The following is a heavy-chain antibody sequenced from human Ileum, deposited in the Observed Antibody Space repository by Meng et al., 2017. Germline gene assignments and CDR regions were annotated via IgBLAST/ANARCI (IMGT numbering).Heavy chain of an antibody. V-gene: IGHV3-7*01. J-gene: IGHJ4*02. CDR1: GFTFSTYW. CDR3: ATYYSTSRGGRMDY. CDR2: IKADGSEK. D-gene: IGHD2-2*01. Sequence: GESLKISCAAPGFTFSTYWMNWVRQAPGKGLEWVASIKADGSEKYNVDSVKGRFTISRDNAKNSLYLQMNTLRAEDTALYYCATYYSTSRGGRMDYWGQGTLVTVSS.